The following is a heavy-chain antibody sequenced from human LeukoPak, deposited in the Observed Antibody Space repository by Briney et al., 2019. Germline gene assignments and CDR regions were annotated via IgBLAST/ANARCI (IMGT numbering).Heavy chain of an antibody. D-gene: IGHD1-26*01. Sequence: GGSLRLSCAVSGFTFSGYTMHWVRQAPGKGLEWVALISFDGSNKYYGDSVKGRFTISRDNSKNTLYLQMNCLRPDDTAIYYCARDTLWEWGQGTLVTVSS. CDR2: ISFDGSNK. CDR1: GFTFSGYT. CDR3: ARDTLWE. V-gene: IGHV3-30-3*01. J-gene: IGHJ4*02.